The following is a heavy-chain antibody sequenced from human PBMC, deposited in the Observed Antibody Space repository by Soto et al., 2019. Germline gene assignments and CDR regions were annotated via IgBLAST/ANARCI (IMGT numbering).Heavy chain of an antibody. J-gene: IGHJ4*02. CDR3: AKDQHLYASSGFDY. V-gene: IGHV3-23*01. CDR1: GFTFSNYA. Sequence: PGGSLRLSCAASGFTFSNYAMSWVRQVPGQGLEWVSDISGSGGSTYYADSVKGRFTISRDNSKKTLSLQMNSLRAEDTAVYYCAKDQHLYASSGFDYWGQGALVTVSS. D-gene: IGHD3-22*01. CDR2: ISGSGGST.